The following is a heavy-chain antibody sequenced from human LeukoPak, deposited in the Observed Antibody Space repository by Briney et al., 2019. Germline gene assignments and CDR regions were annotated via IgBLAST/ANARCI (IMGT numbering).Heavy chain of an antibody. CDR2: ISAYNGNT. CDR3: AREGSSWYQAFDI. J-gene: IGHJ3*02. V-gene: IGHV1-18*01. CDR1: GYTFTSYG. Sequence: ASVTVSFTASGYTFTSYGISWVRQAPGQGLEWMGWISAYNGNTNYAQKLQGRVTMTTDTSTSTAYMELRSLRSDDTAVYYCAREGSSWYQAFDIWGQGTMVTVSS. D-gene: IGHD6-13*01.